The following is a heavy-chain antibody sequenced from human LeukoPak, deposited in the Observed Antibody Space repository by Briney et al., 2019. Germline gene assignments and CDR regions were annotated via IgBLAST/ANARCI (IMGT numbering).Heavy chain of an antibody. CDR1: GFTFDDYA. Sequence: GGSLRLSCAASGFTFDDYAMHWVRQAPGKGLEWVSGISWNSGSIGYADSVKGRLTISRDNAKNSLYLQMNSLRAEDTALYYCAKDLHYDSSGYFDYWGQGTLVTVSS. CDR3: AKDLHYDSSGYFDY. CDR2: ISWNSGSI. D-gene: IGHD3-22*01. V-gene: IGHV3-9*01. J-gene: IGHJ4*02.